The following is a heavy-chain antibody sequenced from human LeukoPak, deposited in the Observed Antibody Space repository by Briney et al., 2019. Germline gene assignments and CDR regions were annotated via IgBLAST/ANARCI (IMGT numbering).Heavy chain of an antibody. CDR2: VHHSGST. D-gene: IGHD6-13*01. Sequence: PSETLSLTCTVSGGSISSYYWSWIRQPPGKGLEWIGYVHHSGSTTYNPSLKSRVIISIDTSKDQFSLKLNSVTAADTAVYYCARDQYSTSWYGPFDYWGRGNLVTVSS. V-gene: IGHV4-59*01. CDR3: ARDQYSTSWYGPFDY. J-gene: IGHJ4*02. CDR1: GGSISSYY.